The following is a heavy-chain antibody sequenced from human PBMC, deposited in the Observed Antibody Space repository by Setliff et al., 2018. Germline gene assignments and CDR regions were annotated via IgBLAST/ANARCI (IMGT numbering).Heavy chain of an antibody. Sequence: SETLSLTCTVSGGSVRNHYWSWIRQPPGKGLEWIGYVYHSGSTNYNPSLTSRVTMSVDTSRNQFSLNLNSVTAADTAVYYCARQPYSTTYYYYYYYMDVWGKGTTVTVSS. D-gene: IGHD6-13*01. V-gene: IGHV4-59*08. CDR1: GGSVRNHY. CDR3: ARQPYSTTYYYYYYYMDV. J-gene: IGHJ6*03. CDR2: VYHSGST.